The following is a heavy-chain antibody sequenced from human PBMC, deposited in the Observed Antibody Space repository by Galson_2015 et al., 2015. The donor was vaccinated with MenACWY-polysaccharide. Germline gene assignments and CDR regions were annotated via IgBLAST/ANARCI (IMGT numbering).Heavy chain of an antibody. CDR2: IYDSGKT. V-gene: IGHV4-39*07. J-gene: IGHJ3*02. CDR3: ARDRRTVTGAFDI. Sequence: ETLSLTCTVSGGSISRSSHYWGWIRQPPGKGLEWIGSIYDSGKTYYNPSLKSRGTISVDTSRNQFSLKLNSVSAADTAVYYCARDRRTVTGAFDIWGQGTMVTVS. CDR1: GGSISRSSHY. D-gene: IGHD4-17*01.